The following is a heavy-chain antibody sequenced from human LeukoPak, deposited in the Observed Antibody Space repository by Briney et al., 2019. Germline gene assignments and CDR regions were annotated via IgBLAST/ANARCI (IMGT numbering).Heavy chain of an antibody. V-gene: IGHV3-23*01. CDR3: AKRGVVIRVFLVGYHKEAYYFDS. J-gene: IGHJ4*02. D-gene: IGHD3-10*01. CDR2: SSGSGGGT. CDR1: EITLSNYG. Sequence: PGGSLRLSCAVSEITLSNYGMSWVRQAPGKGLEGVAGSSGSGGGTNYADSVKGRFTISRDNHKNTMYMQMNSLRAEDTAVYFCAKRGVVIRVFLVGYHKEAYYFDSWGQGALVTVSS.